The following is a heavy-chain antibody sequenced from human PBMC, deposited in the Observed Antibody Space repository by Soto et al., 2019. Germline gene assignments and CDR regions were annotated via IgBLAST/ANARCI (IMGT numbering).Heavy chain of an antibody. J-gene: IGHJ5*02. D-gene: IGHD1-26*01. CDR3: ASSGRYYPRGVNWFDP. V-gene: IGHV1-18*01. Sequence: ASVKVSCKASGYTFTSYGISWVRQAPGQGLEWMGWISAYNGNTNYAQKLQGRVTMTTDTSTSTAYMELRSLRSDDTAVYYCASSGRYYPRGVNWFDPWGQGTLVTVSS. CDR2: ISAYNGNT. CDR1: GYTFTSYG.